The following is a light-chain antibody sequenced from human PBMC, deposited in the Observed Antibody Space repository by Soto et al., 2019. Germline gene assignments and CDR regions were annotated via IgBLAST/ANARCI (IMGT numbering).Light chain of an antibody. J-gene: IGKJ1*01. V-gene: IGKV1-5*03. CDR2: KAS. CDR3: QHYSSKSEA. Sequence: DIHMTQSPSTLSGSVGDRVTITCRASQTISSWLAWYQKKPGKAPKLLIYKASTLKSGVPSRFSGSGSGTEFTLTISSLQPDDFATYYCQHYSSKSEALGQVTKVELK. CDR1: QTISSW.